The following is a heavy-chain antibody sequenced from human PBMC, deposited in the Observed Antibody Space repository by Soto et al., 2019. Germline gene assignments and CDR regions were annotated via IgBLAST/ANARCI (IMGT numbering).Heavy chain of an antibody. Sequence: PSETLSLTCTVSGGSISSGGYYWSWIRQHPGKGLEWIGYIYYSGSTYYNPSLKSRVTISVDTSKNQFSLKLSSVTAADTAVYYCARVRLRTGYYYYYGMDVWGQGTTVTVYS. CDR2: IYYSGST. J-gene: IGHJ6*02. CDR3: ARVRLRTGYYYYYGMDV. CDR1: GGSISSGGYY. D-gene: IGHD4-17*01. V-gene: IGHV4-31*03.